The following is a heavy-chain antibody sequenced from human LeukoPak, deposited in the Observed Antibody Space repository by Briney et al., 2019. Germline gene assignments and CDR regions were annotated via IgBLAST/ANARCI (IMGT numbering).Heavy chain of an antibody. V-gene: IGHV3-21*03. CDR2: ISSTNGHT. D-gene: IGHD6-19*01. J-gene: IGHJ5*02. Sequence: PGGSLRLSCAASGFSFSFSNMNWVRQAPGKGLEWVSYISSTNGHTYYADSVNGRFTISRDTAKNSLYLQMNSLRVVDTAIYFCARDRDSSGLYGGADLWGQGALVTVSA. CDR3: ARDRDSSGLYGGADL. CDR1: GFSFSFSN.